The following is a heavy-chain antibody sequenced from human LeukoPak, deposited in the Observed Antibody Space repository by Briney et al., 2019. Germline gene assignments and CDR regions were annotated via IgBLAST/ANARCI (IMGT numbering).Heavy chain of an antibody. Sequence: ASVKVSCKASGYTFTSYGISWVRQAPGQGLEWMGWISAYNGNTNNAQKVQGRVTMTTDISTSTAYMELRSLRSDDTAVYFCARDRNYYGSSGYLGGYWGQGTLVTVSS. V-gene: IGHV1-18*01. D-gene: IGHD3-22*01. CDR3: ARDRNYYGSSGYLGGY. J-gene: IGHJ4*02. CDR1: GYTFTSYG. CDR2: ISAYNGNT.